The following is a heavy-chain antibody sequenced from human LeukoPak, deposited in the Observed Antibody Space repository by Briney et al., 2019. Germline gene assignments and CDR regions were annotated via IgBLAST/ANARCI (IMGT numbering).Heavy chain of an antibody. V-gene: IGHV4-59*01. J-gene: IGHJ6*03. CDR2: IYYSGST. CDR1: GGSISSYY. CDR3: ARESGLPYYYYMDV. D-gene: IGHD3-10*01. Sequence: PSGTLSLTCTVSGGSISSYYWSWIRQPPGKGLEWIGYIYYSGSTNYNPSLKSRVTISVDTSKNQFSLKLSSVTAADTAVYYCARESGLPYYYYMDVWGKGTTVTVSS.